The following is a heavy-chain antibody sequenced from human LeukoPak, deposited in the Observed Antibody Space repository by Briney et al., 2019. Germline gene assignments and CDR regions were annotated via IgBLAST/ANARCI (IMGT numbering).Heavy chain of an antibody. Sequence: ASVKVSCKASGYTFTGYYMHWVRQAPGQGREGMGWINPNSGGTNYAQKFQGRVTMTRDTSISTAYMELSRLKSDDTAVYYCARDRSSPIRYYHYYMDVWGKGTTVTVSS. V-gene: IGHV1-2*02. D-gene: IGHD5/OR15-5a*01. CDR1: GYTFTGYY. J-gene: IGHJ6*03. CDR2: INPNSGGT. CDR3: ARDRSSPIRYYHYYMDV.